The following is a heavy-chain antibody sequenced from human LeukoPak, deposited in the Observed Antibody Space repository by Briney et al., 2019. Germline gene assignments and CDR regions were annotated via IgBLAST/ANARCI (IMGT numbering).Heavy chain of an antibody. J-gene: IGHJ4*02. CDR1: GGSISSYY. Sequence: PSETLSLTCTVSGGSISSYYWSWIRQPPGKGLEWIGYIYDSGSTNYNPSLKSRVTISVDTSKNQFSLKLSSVTAADTAVYYCARPSPYSSSWWFDYWGQGTLVTVSS. CDR3: ARPSPYSSSWWFDY. V-gene: IGHV4-59*01. CDR2: IYDSGST. D-gene: IGHD6-13*01.